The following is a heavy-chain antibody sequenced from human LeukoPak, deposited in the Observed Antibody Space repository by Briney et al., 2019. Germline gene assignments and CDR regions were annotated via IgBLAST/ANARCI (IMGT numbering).Heavy chain of an antibody. Sequence: GGSLRLSCAASGFTFSSYAMSWVRQAPGRGLEWVSSITGSGDRTYYADSVKGRFTISRDNAKNSLYLQMNSLRAEDTAVYYCARAMPISHSSSWPYYYYGMDVWGQGTTVTVSS. CDR1: GFTFSSYA. J-gene: IGHJ6*02. CDR2: ITGSGDRT. V-gene: IGHV3-23*01. CDR3: ARAMPISHSSSWPYYYYGMDV. D-gene: IGHD6-13*01.